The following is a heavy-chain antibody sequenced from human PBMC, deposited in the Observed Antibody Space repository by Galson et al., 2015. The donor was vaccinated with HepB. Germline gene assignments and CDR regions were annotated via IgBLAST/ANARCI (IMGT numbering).Heavy chain of an antibody. V-gene: IGHV2-70*11. CDR2: FAWDDDK. CDR3: VLLLWFGTGMDV. Sequence: PALVKPTQTLTLTCTFSGFSLSTSGMCVSWIRQPPGKALEWLARFAWDDDKYYSTSLKTRLTITKDTSKNQVVLTMTNMDPVDTATYYCVLLLWFGTGMDVWGQGTTVTVSS. D-gene: IGHD3-10*01. J-gene: IGHJ6*02. CDR1: GFSLSTSGMC.